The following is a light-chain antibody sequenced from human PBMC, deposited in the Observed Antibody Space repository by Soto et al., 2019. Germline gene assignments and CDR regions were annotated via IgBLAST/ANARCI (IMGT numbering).Light chain of an antibody. V-gene: IGKV3-11*01. CDR3: QQRSDWAPIT. J-gene: IGKJ5*01. CDR1: QSVSTY. Sequence: EIVLTQSPATLSLSQGERATLSGRASQSVSTYLAWYQQKPGQAPSLLIYAASNRATGIPVRFSGSGSGTDFTLTISSLEPEDFAVYYCQQRSDWAPITFGQGTRLDI. CDR2: AAS.